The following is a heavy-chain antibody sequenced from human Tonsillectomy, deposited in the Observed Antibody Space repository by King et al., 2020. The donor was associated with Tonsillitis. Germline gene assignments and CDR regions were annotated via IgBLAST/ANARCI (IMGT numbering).Heavy chain of an antibody. D-gene: IGHD3-22*01. V-gene: IGHV4-4*07. J-gene: IGHJ6*03. CDR3: ARDVEDKTMIVLHYYYMDV. CDR1: GGSISGYH. Sequence: QLQESGPGVVKPSETLSLICTVSGGSISGYHWSWIRQIAGKGLEWIGRIYSSGNANYNPSLKSRVTMSVDTSKNQFSLNLNSVTAADTAVYYCARDVEDKTMIVLHYYYMDVWGKGTAVTVSS. CDR2: IYSSGNA.